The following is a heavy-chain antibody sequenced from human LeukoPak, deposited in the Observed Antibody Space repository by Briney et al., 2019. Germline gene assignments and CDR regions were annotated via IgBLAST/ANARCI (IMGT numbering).Heavy chain of an antibody. CDR1: GASISSGGYY. Sequence: SETLSLTCTLAGASISSGGYYWSWIRQHPGKGLEWIGYIYYSGSTYYNPSLKSRVTISVDTSKNQFSLKLSSVTAADTAVYYCARGGDYGDRNTFDYWGQGTLVTVSS. CDR2: IYYSGST. CDR3: ARGGDYGDRNTFDY. J-gene: IGHJ4*02. D-gene: IGHD4-17*01. V-gene: IGHV4-31*03.